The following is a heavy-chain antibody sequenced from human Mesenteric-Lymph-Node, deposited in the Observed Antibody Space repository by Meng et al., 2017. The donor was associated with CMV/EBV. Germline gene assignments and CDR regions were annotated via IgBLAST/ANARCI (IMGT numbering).Heavy chain of an antibody. CDR3: AKDRAVVVPAGDY. D-gene: IGHD2-15*01. V-gene: IGHV3-23*01. Sequence: AASGFTFSSYAMSWVRQAPGKGLEWVSAISGSGGSTYYADSVKGRFTISRDNSKNTLYLQMNSLRAEDTAVYYCAKDRAVVVPAGDYWGQGTLVTVSS. J-gene: IGHJ4*02. CDR1: GFTFSSYA. CDR2: ISGSGGST.